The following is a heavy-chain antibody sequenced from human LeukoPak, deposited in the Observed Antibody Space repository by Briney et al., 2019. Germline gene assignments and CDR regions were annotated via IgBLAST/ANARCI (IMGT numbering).Heavy chain of an antibody. CDR2: IIPIFGTA. CDR1: GGTFSSYG. Sequence: GVSVKVSCKASGGTFSSYGISWVRQAPGQGLEWMGGIIPIFGTANYAQKFQGRVTITADKSTSTAYMELSSLRSEDTAVYYCARTYAPYYYYYYYMDVWGKGTTVTVSS. J-gene: IGHJ6*03. V-gene: IGHV1-69*06. CDR3: ARTYAPYYYYYYYMDV. D-gene: IGHD2-8*01.